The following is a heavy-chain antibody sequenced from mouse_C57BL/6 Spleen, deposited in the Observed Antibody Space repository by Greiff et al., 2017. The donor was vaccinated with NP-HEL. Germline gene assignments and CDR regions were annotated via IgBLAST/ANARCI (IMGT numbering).Heavy chain of an antibody. V-gene: IGHV7-3*01. J-gene: IGHJ2*01. D-gene: IGHD4-1*01. Sequence: DVMLVESGGGLVRPGGSLSLSCAASGFTFTDYYMSWVRQPPGKALEWLGFIRNKANGYTTEYSASVKGRFTISRDNSQSILYLQMNALRAEDSATYYCARTGRYFDYWGQGTTLTVSS. CDR2: IRNKANGYTT. CDR3: ARTGRYFDY. CDR1: GFTFTDYY.